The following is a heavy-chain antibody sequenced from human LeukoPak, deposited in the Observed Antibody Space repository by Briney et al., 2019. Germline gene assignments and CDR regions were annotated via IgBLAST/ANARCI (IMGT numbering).Heavy chain of an antibody. CDR1: GYTFTSYD. J-gene: IGHJ6*03. CDR3: ARGRSRSSRSYYYYMDV. Sequence: ASVKVSCKASGYTFTSYDINWVRQATGQGLEWMGWMNPNSGNTGYAQKFQGRVTMTRNTSISTAYMELSSLRSEDTAVYYCARGRSRSSRSYYYYMDVWGKGTTVTVSS. D-gene: IGHD6-6*01. CDR2: MNPNSGNT. V-gene: IGHV1-8*01.